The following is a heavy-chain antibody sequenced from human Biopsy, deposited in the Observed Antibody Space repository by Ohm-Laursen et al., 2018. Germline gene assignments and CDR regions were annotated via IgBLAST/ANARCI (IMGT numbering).Heavy chain of an antibody. CDR2: IYYTGST. V-gene: IGHV4-59*01. Sequence: GTLSLTSTVSSYSISNYYWTWIRQSPGKGLEWIGYIYYTGSTYYNPSVKSRVTISVDTSKNQFPLKMNSVTAADTAVYFCARDSRGGHLNTTLITGKNLDSWGQGILVTVSS. CDR3: ARDSRGGHLNTTLITGKNLDS. J-gene: IGHJ4*02. D-gene: IGHD3-16*01. CDR1: SYSISNYY.